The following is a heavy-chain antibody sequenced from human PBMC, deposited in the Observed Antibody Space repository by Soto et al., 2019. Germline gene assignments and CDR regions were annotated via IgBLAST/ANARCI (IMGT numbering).Heavy chain of an antibody. V-gene: IGHV3-23*01. Sequence: GGSLRLSCAASGFTFSSYAMSWVRQAPGKGLEWVSAISGSGGSTYYADSVKGRFTISRDNSKNTLYRQMNSLRAEDTGVYYCAKDRYCSRTSCYQAFDYWGQGTLVTVSS. J-gene: IGHJ4*02. CDR2: ISGSGGST. D-gene: IGHD2-2*01. CDR3: AKDRYCSRTSCYQAFDY. CDR1: GFTFSSYA.